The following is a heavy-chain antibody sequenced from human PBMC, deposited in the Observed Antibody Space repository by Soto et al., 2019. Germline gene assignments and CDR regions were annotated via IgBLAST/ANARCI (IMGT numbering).Heavy chain of an antibody. Sequence: ASVKVSCKASGYSFTAYYIHWVRQAPGQGLEWMGWINPNSGGTNYALKFLGRVTLTRDTSISAAYLEVRRLTSDDTAVYYCARGPRAFDSWGQGTLVTVSS. V-gene: IGHV1-2*02. CDR3: ARGPRAFDS. CDR2: INPNSGGT. CDR1: GYSFTAYY. J-gene: IGHJ4*02.